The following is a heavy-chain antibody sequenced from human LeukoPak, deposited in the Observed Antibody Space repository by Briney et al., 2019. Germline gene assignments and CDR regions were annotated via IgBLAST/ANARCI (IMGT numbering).Heavy chain of an antibody. Sequence: ASVKVSCKASGGTFSSYAISWVRQAPGQGLEWMGWISAYNGNTNYAQKLQGRVTMTTDTSTSTAYMELSSQRSEDTAVYYCAAGEKQGIVVPRPGFDYWGQGTLVTVSS. D-gene: IGHD3-22*01. CDR3: AAGEKQGIVVPRPGFDY. CDR1: GGTFSSYA. J-gene: IGHJ4*02. CDR2: ISAYNGNT. V-gene: IGHV1-18*01.